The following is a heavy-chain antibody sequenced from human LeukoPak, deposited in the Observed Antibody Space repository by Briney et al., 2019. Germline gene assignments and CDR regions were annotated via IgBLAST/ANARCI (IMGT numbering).Heavy chain of an antibody. J-gene: IGHJ3*02. CDR3: ARDPPYSSSRLDAFDI. CDR1: GGTFSSYA. V-gene: IGHV1-69*13. D-gene: IGHD6-6*01. Sequence: SVKVSCKASGGTFSSYAISWVRQAPGQGLEWMGGIIPIFGTANYAQKFQGRVTIPADESTSTAYMELSSLRSEDTAVYYCARDPPYSSSRLDAFDIWGQGTMVTVSS. CDR2: IIPIFGTA.